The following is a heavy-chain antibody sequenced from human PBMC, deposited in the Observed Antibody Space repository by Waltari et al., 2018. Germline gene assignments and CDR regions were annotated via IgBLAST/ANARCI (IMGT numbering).Heavy chain of an antibody. D-gene: IGHD3-22*01. Sequence: QVQLQQWGAGLLKPSETLSLTCAVYGGSFSGYYWRWIRQPPGTGLEWIGEINHSGSTNYNPSLKSRVTISVDTSKNQFSLKLSSVTAADTAVYYCARHEYYYDSSGYQRPPYFDYWGQGTLVTVSS. CDR2: INHSGST. CDR1: GGSFSGYY. J-gene: IGHJ4*02. V-gene: IGHV4-34*01. CDR3: ARHEYYYDSSGYQRPPYFDY.